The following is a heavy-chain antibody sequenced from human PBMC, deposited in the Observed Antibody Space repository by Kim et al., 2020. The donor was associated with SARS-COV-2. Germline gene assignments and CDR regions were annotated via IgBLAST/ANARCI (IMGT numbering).Heavy chain of an antibody. Sequence: ASVKVSCKASGYTFTGYYMHWVRQAPGQGLEWMGWINPNSGGTNYAQKFQGWVTMTRDTSISTAYMELSRLRSDDTAVYYCARDNNDYGDYVTFDYWGQGTLVTVSS. D-gene: IGHD4-17*01. V-gene: IGHV1-2*04. J-gene: IGHJ4*02. CDR1: GYTFTGYY. CDR2: INPNSGGT. CDR3: ARDNNDYGDYVTFDY.